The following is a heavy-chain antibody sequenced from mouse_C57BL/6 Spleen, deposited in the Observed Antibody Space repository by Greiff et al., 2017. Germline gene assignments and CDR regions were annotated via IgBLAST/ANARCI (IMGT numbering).Heavy chain of an antibody. Sequence: EVQRVESVAELVRPGASVKLSCTASGFNIKNTYMHWVKQRPEQGLEWIGRIDPANGNTKYAPKFQGKAPITADTSSNTAYLQLSSLTSEDTASYYCATSDGYDGWGQGTTLTVSS. D-gene: IGHD2-2*01. J-gene: IGHJ2*01. V-gene: IGHV14-3*01. CDR1: GFNIKNTY. CDR2: IDPANGNT. CDR3: ATSDGYDG.